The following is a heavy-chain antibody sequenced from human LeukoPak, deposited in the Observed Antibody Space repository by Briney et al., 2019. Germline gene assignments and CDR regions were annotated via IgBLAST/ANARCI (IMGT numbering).Heavy chain of an antibody. CDR2: INPSGGST. CDR1: GYTFTSYY. J-gene: IGHJ6*02. CDR3: ARDWPTSKPYYYYYYGMDV. V-gene: IGHV1-46*01. Sequence: GASVKVSCKASGYTFTSYYMHWVRQAPGQGLEWMGIINPSGGSTSYAQKFQGRVTMTRDTSTSTVYMELSSLRSEDTAVYYCARDWPTSKPYYYYYYGMDVWGQGTTVTVSS.